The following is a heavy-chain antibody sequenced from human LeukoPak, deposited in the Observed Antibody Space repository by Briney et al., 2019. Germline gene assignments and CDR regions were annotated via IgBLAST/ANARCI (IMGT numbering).Heavy chain of an antibody. CDR2: SSYSGST. Sequence: SQTLSLTCTVSGVSISSADYYWSWIRQPPGKGLEWIGYSSYSGSTSYNPSLNSRVTISVDTSKNQFSLRLSSVTAADTAVYYCGRDCVSGIDYWGQGTLVTVSS. D-gene: IGHD5/OR15-5a*01. J-gene: IGHJ4*02. CDR1: GVSISSADYY. CDR3: GRDCVSGIDY. V-gene: IGHV4-30-4*01.